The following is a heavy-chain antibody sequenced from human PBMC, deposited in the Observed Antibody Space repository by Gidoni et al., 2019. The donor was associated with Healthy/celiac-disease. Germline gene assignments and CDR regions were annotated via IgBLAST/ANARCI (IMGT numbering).Heavy chain of an antibody. CDR2: IIPIFGTA. D-gene: IGHD6-19*01. V-gene: IGHV1-69*06. Sequence: QVQLVQSGAEGKKHGSSVKVSCKASGGPFRSYPISWVRQAPGQGLEWMGGIIPIFGTANYAQKFQGRVTITADKSTSTAYMELSSLRSEDTAVYYCARAALTGYSSGWYAADYWGQGTLVTVSS. CDR3: ARAALTGYSSGWYAADY. CDR1: GGPFRSYP. J-gene: IGHJ4*02.